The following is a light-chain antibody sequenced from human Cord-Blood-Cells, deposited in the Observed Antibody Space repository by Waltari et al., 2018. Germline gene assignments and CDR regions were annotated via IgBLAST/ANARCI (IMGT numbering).Light chain of an antibody. CDR1: QSISSY. J-gene: IGKJ4*01. CDR3: QQSYSTLSLT. V-gene: IGKV1-39*01. CDR2: AAS. Sequence: DIQMTQSPYSLSASVGDRVTITCRASQSISSYLNWYQQKPGKAPKLLIYAASSLQSGVPSRFSGSGSGTDFTLTISSLQPEDFATYDCQQSYSTLSLTFGGGTKVEIK.